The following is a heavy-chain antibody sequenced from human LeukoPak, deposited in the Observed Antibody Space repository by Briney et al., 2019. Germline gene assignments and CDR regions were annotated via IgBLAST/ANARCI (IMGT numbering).Heavy chain of an antibody. Sequence: ASVTVSCKVSGYTLTELSTHWVRQAPGKGLEWMGGFDPEDGETIYAQKFQGRVTMTEDTSTDTAYMELSSLRSEDTAVYYCATATDYDFWSGYYGYWGQGTLVTVSS. CDR3: ATATDYDFWSGYYGY. V-gene: IGHV1-24*01. CDR2: FDPEDGET. J-gene: IGHJ4*02. D-gene: IGHD3-3*01. CDR1: GYTLTELS.